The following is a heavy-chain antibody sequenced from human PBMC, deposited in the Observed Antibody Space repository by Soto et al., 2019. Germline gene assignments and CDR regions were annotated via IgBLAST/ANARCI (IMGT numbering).Heavy chain of an antibody. CDR2: ISASTRNT. Sequence: QVQLVQSGGEVKKPGASVKVSCQASGYTFSDYAISWVRQAPGQGLEWMGWISASTRNTDQAQNFQGRVIMTLDTSKTTAYMDVRSLRSDDTAVYYCVRCYCSVGSFYAFWHFDLWGRGTLITVTS. V-gene: IGHV1-18*01. D-gene: IGHD2-15*01. CDR3: VRCYCSVGSFYAFWHFDL. J-gene: IGHJ2*01. CDR1: GYTFSDYA.